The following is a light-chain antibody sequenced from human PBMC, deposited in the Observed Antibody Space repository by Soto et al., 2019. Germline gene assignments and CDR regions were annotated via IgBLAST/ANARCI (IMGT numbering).Light chain of an antibody. CDR1: SSNIGNNY. J-gene: IGLJ1*01. Sequence: QSVLTQPPSVSAAPGQKVTISCSGSSSNIGNNYVPWYQQLPGTAPKLLIYDNNKRPSGIPARFSGSKSGTSDTMGINGLQTGDEADYYCGTWDSRLSAESYVFGTGTKLTVL. V-gene: IGLV1-51*01. CDR3: GTWDSRLSAESYV. CDR2: DNN.